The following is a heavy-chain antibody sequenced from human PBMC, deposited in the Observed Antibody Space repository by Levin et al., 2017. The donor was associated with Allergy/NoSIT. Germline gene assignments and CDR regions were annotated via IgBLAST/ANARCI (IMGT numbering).Heavy chain of an antibody. CDR1: GYTFTSYA. CDR2: INTNTGNP. CDR3: ARGYYDFWSVPVRYYYYYGMDV. J-gene: IGHJ6*02. V-gene: IGHV7-4-1*02. D-gene: IGHD3-3*01. Sequence: ASVKVSCKASGYTFTSYAMNWVRQAPGQGLEWMGWINTNTGNPTYAQGFTGRFVFSLDTSVSTAYLQISSLKAEDTAVYYCARGYYDFWSVPVRYYYYYGMDVWGQGTTVTVSS.